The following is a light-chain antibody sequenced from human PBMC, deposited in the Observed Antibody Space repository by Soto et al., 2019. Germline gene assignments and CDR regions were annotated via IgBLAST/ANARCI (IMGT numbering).Light chain of an antibody. J-gene: IGLJ2*01. CDR3: CSYAGSYTYVV. CDR1: SSDVGGYNY. V-gene: IGLV2-11*01. CDR2: DDS. Sequence: QSALTQPRSVSGSPGQSVTISCTGTSSDVGGYNYVSWYQQHPDKAPKLMIYDDSKRPSGVSDRFSGSKSGNTASLTISGLQAEDEADYYCCSYAGSYTYVVFGGGTKLTVL.